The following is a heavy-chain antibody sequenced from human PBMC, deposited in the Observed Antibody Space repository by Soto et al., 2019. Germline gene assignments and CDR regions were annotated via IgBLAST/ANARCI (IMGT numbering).Heavy chain of an antibody. D-gene: IGHD3-9*01. CDR1: GGSFSGYY. V-gene: IGHV4-34*01. CDR3: ARGGYDILTGYNY. Sequence: PSETLSLTCAVYGGSFSGYYWSWIRQPPGKGLEWIGEINHSGSTNYNPSLKSRVTISVDTSKNQFSLKLSSVTAADTAVYYCARGGYDILTGYNYWGQGTLVTVSS. J-gene: IGHJ4*02. CDR2: INHSGST.